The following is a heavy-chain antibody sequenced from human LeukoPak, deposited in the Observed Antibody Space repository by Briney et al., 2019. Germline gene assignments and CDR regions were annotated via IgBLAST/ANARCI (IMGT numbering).Heavy chain of an antibody. Sequence: SVTVSCKASGGTFSSYAISWVRQAPGQGLEWMGRIIPILGIANYAQKFQGRVTITADKSTSTAYMELCSLRSEDTAVYYCARPETYYYDSSGYYGPYYYGMDVWGQGTTVTVSS. D-gene: IGHD3-22*01. V-gene: IGHV1-69*04. CDR3: ARPETYYYDSSGYYGPYYYGMDV. CDR1: GGTFSSYA. CDR2: IIPILGIA. J-gene: IGHJ6*02.